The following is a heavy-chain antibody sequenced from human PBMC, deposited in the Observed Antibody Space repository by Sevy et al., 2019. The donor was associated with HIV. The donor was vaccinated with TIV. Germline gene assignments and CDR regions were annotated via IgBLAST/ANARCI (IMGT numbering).Heavy chain of an antibody. D-gene: IGHD6-13*01. J-gene: IGHJ4*02. CDR1: GFTFSDHY. CDR3: ATHAGIAAAGRVFDY. Sequence: GESLKISCAASGFTFSDHYMEWVRQAPGKGLEWVGRIRNKADSYTTEYAESVKGRFTISRDNSKNSLYLRMNSLKTEDTAVYYCATHAGIAAAGRVFDYWGQGTLVTVSS. CDR2: IRNKADSYTT. V-gene: IGHV3-72*01.